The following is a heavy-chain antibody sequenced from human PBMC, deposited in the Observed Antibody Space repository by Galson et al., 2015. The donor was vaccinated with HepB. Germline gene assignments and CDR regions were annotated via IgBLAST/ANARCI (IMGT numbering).Heavy chain of an antibody. Sequence: SLRLSCAASSFTFSSSWMTWVRQAPGKGLEWVAIVKRDGSQEDYVGSVKGRFTIFRDNAKSSLFLQMNSLRAEDTAVYYCAGGRGWSFDLWGRGTLVTVSS. CDR3: AGGRGWSFDL. CDR1: SFTFSSSW. CDR2: VKRDGSQE. J-gene: IGHJ2*01. V-gene: IGHV3-7*01.